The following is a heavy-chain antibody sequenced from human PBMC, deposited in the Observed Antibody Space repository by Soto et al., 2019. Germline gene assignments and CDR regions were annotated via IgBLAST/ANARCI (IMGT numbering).Heavy chain of an antibody. D-gene: IGHD3-22*01. CDR1: GYTFTSYY. J-gene: IGHJ4*02. Sequence: ASVKVSCKASGYTFTSYYMHWVRQAPGQGLEWMGIINPSGGSTSYAQKFQGRVTMTRDTSTSTVYMELSSLRSEDTAVYYCARDGQPYYYDSSGYFHFDYWGQGTLVTVSS. CDR3: ARDGQPYYYDSSGYFHFDY. V-gene: IGHV1-46*01. CDR2: INPSGGST.